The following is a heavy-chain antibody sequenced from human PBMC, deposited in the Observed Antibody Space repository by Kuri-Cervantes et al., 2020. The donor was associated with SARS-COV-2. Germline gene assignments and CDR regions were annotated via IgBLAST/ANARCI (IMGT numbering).Heavy chain of an antibody. Sequence: GSLRLSCTVSGGSISSSSYYWGWIRQPPGKGLEWIGSIYYSGSTYCNPSLKSRVTISVDTSKNQFSLKLSSVTAADTAVYYCAREGSDIVVVPAAIRVYYYMDVWGKGTTVTVSS. CDR1: GGSISSSSYY. CDR3: AREGSDIVVVPAAIRVYYYMDV. D-gene: IGHD2-2*01. J-gene: IGHJ6*03. CDR2: IYYSGST. V-gene: IGHV4-39*01.